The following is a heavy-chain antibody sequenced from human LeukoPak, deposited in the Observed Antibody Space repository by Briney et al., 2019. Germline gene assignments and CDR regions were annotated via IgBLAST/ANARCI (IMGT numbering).Heavy chain of an antibody. Sequence: SETLSLTCTVSGGSISSSSYYWGWIRQPPGKGLGWIGSIYYSGSTYYNPSLKSRVTISVDTSKNQFSLKLSSVTAADTAVYYCARVIQLWSFDYWGQGTLVTVSS. D-gene: IGHD5-18*01. CDR1: GGSISSSSYY. CDR2: IYYSGST. J-gene: IGHJ4*02. CDR3: ARVIQLWSFDY. V-gene: IGHV4-39*07.